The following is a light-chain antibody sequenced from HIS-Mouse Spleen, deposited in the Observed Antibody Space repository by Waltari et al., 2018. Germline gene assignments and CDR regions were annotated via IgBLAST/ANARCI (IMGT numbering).Light chain of an antibody. CDR2: EGS. CDR1: SSDVGSYNL. V-gene: IGLV2-23*01. CDR3: CSYAGSSTWV. Sequence: LTQPASVSGSPGQSITISCTGTSSDVGSYNLVSWYQQHPGKAPKLIIYEGSKRPSGVSNRFSGSKSGNTASLTISGLQAEDEADYYCCSYAGSSTWVFGGGTKLTVL. J-gene: IGLJ3*02.